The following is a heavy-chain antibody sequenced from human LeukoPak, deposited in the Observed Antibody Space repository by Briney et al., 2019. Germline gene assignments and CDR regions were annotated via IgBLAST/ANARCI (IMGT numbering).Heavy chain of an antibody. CDR2: FDPEDGET. CDR1: GYTITELS. Sequence: ASVKVSCKVSGYTITELSMHWVRQAPGKGLEWMGGFDPEDGETIYAQKFQGRVTMTEDTSTDTAYMELSSLRSEDTAVYYCAAAIVVVPAAIGNGMDVWGQATTVTVSS. V-gene: IGHV1-24*01. D-gene: IGHD2-2*01. CDR3: AAAIVVVPAAIGNGMDV. J-gene: IGHJ6*02.